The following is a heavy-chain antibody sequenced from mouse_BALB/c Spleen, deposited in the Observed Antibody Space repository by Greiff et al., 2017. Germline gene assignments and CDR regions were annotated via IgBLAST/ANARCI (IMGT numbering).Heavy chain of an antibody. Sequence: EVHLVESGGGLVQPGGSRKLSCAASGFTFSSFGMHWVRQAPEKGLEWVAYISSGSSTIYYADTVKGRFTISRDNPKTTLFLQMTSLRSEDTAMYYCARYYGNYGGYAMDYWGQGTSVTVSS. CDR1: GFTFSSFG. J-gene: IGHJ4*01. CDR3: ARYYGNYGGYAMDY. CDR2: ISSGSSTI. V-gene: IGHV5-17*02. D-gene: IGHD2-1*01.